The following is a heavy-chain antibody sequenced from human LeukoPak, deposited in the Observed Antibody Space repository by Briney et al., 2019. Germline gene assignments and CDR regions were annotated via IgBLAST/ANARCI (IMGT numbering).Heavy chain of an antibody. V-gene: IGHV4-34*01. D-gene: IGHD3-10*01. CDR1: GGSFSGYY. CDR3: ARVFDSGSQAYFYYMDV. J-gene: IGHJ6*03. Sequence: SETLSLTCAVYGGSFSGYYRSWIRQPPGKGLEWIGEINHSGSTNYNPSLKSRVTMSVDTSKNQFSLKVSSVTAADTAVYYCARVFDSGSQAYFYYMDVWGKGTTVTIFS. CDR2: INHSGST.